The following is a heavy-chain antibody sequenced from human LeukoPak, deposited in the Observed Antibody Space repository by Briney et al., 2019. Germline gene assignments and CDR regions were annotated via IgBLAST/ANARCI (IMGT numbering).Heavy chain of an antibody. CDR1: GFTFNNYA. CDR3: AKVGQWLVLSY. V-gene: IGHV3-23*01. D-gene: IGHD6-19*01. CDR2: ISGSGGST. J-gene: IGHJ4*02. Sequence: GGSLRLSCVASGFTFNNYAMNWVRQAPGKGLEWVSAISGSGGSTYYADSVKGRFTISRDNSKNTLYLQMNSLRAEDTAVYYCAKVGQWLVLSYWGQGTLVTVSS.